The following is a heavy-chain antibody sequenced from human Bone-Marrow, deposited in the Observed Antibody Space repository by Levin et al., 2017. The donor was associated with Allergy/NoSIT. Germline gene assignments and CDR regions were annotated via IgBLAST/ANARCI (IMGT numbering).Heavy chain of an antibody. V-gene: IGHV3-7*01. CDR3: AKWNSAAGMDS. CDR1: GFIFSGFW. J-gene: IGHJ4*02. Sequence: PGGSLRLSCAASGFIFSGFWMAWVRQAPGKGLEWVANINSDGRDIYYVESVKGRFTISRDNAKNSLYLQLNNLRVEDTAVYHCAKWNSAAGMDSWGRGSLVTVSS. D-gene: IGHD1-7*01. CDR2: INSDGRDI.